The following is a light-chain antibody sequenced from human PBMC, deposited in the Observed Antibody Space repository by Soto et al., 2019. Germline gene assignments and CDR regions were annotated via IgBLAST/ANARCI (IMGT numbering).Light chain of an antibody. CDR3: SSYADSNNLDVI. CDR2: EVS. CDR1: SSDVGGYNY. Sequence: QSVLTQPPSASGSPGQSVTISCTGTSSDVGGYNYVSWYQQHPGKAPKLMIYEVSKRPSGVPDRFSGSKSGNTASLTVSGLQAEDEADYYCSSYADSNNLDVIFGGGTQLTVL. V-gene: IGLV2-8*01. J-gene: IGLJ2*01.